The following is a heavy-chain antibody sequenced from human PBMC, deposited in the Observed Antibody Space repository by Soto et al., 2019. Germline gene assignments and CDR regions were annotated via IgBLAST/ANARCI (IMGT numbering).Heavy chain of an antibody. CDR1: GGSISIGDYY. CDR3: ARVFKRCSSPPGPLEY. CDR2: IYYSGST. Sequence: SDTLSLTCTVSGGSISIGDYYWGWILHPPGKGLEWIGYIYYSGSTYYNPSLKSRVTISVDTSKNQFSLKLSSVTAADTAVYYCARVFKRCSSPPGPLEYWCLGTLRTVSS. V-gene: IGHV4-30-4*02. J-gene: IGHJ4*02. D-gene: IGHD6-13*01.